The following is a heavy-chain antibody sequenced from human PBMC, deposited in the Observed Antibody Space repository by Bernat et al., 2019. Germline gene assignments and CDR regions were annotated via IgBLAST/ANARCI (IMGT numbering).Heavy chain of an antibody. D-gene: IGHD3-10*01. V-gene: IGHV3-21*01. CDR3: ARATLGGFDY. CDR2: ISSSSSYI. Sequence: EVQLVESGGGLVKPGGSLRLSCAASGFTFSSYSMNWVRQAPGKGLEWVSSISSSSSYIYYADSVKGRFTSSRNNAKNSLYLHMNGLRAEDTAVYYCARATLGGFDYWGQGTLVTVSS. J-gene: IGHJ4*02. CDR1: GFTFSSYS.